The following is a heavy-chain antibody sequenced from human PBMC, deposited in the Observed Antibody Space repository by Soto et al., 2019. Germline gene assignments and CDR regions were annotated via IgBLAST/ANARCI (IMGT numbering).Heavy chain of an antibody. J-gene: IGHJ3*02. CDR1: GGSIISGGYY. V-gene: IGHV4-31*03. CDR3: ARGIAAATSPAFDI. CDR2: IYYSGST. Sequence: SETLSLTCPVSGGSIISGGYYWIWIRQHPGKGLEWIGYIYYSGSTYYNPSLKSRVTISVDTSKNQFSLKLSSVTAADTAVYYCARGIAAATSPAFDIWGQGTMVTVSS. D-gene: IGHD6-13*01.